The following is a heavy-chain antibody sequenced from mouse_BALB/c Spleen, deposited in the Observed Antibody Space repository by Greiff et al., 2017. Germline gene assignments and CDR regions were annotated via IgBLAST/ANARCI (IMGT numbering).Heavy chain of an antibody. V-gene: IGHV1S29*02. CDR1: GYTFTDYN. Sequence: EVQLVESGPELVKPGASVKISCKASGYTFTDYNMHWVKQSHGKSLEWIGYIYPYNGGTGYNQKFKSKATLTVDNSSSTAYMELRSLTSEDSAVYYCARHGNSFAYWGQGTLVTVSA. CDR2: IYPYNGGT. D-gene: IGHD2-1*01. CDR3: ARHGNSFAY. J-gene: IGHJ3*01.